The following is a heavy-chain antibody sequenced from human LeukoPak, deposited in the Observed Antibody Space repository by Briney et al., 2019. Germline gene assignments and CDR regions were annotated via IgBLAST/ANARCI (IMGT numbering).Heavy chain of an antibody. V-gene: IGHV3-11*04. D-gene: IGHD5-12*01. CDR2: ISSSGSTI. J-gene: IGHJ4*02. CDR1: GFTSSDYY. CDR3: AIGGTRGIYSGYDPFDY. Sequence: GGSLRLSCAASGFTSSDYYMSWIRQAPGKGLEWVSYISSSGSTIYYADSVKGRFTISRDNAKNSLYLQMNSLRAEDTAVYYCAIGGTRGIYSGYDPFDYWGQGTLVTVSS.